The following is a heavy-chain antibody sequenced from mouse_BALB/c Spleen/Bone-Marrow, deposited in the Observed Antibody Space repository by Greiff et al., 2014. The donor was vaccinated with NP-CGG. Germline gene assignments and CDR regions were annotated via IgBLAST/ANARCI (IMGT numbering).Heavy chain of an antibody. Sequence: QVQLKQSGSGLVQPSQSLSITCTVSGFFLTSYGVHWVRQSPGKGLEWLGVIWSDGSTDYNAAFISRLNISKDNSKSQIFFKMNSLQPNDTAIYFCARRDGYLFAYWGQGTLVTVSA. V-gene: IGHV2-2*02. J-gene: IGHJ3*01. D-gene: IGHD2-3*01. CDR1: GFFLTSYG. CDR3: ARRDGYLFAY. CDR2: IWSDGST.